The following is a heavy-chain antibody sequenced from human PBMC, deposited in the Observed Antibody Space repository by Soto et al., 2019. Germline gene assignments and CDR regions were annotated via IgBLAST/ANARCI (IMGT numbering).Heavy chain of an antibody. CDR3: ARRWGRTFDY. CDR2: IYYRGST. V-gene: IGHV4-59*08. CDR1: GGSISSYY. J-gene: IGHJ4*02. D-gene: IGHD1-26*01. Sequence: QVQLQESGPGLVKPSETLSLTCTVSGGSISSYYWSWIRQPPGKGLEWIGYIYYRGSTNYNPSLKSRVTRAVDTSKNQFSLKLSSVTAADTAVYYCARRWGRTFDYWGQGTLVTVSS.